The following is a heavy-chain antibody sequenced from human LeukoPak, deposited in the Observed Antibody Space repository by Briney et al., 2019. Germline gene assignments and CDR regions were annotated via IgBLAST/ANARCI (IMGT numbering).Heavy chain of an antibody. J-gene: IGHJ6*03. CDR2: INHSGSA. V-gene: IGHV4-34*09. D-gene: IGHD4-11*01. Sequence: PSETLSLTCAVYGGPFSGYYWSWIRQAPGKGLEWIGEINHSGSANYNPSLKSRVTLSLDTSKNQFSLKLSSVTAADTAVYYCARDNGDYRSIYYYMDVWGKGTTVTVSS. CDR1: GGPFSGYY. CDR3: ARDNGDYRSIYYYMDV.